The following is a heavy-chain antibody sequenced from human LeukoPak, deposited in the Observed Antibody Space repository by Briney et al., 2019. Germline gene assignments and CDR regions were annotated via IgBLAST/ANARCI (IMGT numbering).Heavy chain of an antibody. J-gene: IGHJ4*02. D-gene: IGHD3-10*01. CDR2: IYSGGNM. Sequence: GGSLRLSCVVSGFSVSNNYMTWVRQAPGKGLEWVSVIYSGGNMYYADSVKGRFTISRDNSKNTVYLQMNSLRAEDTAVYYCATHTLYYYGIRTPFEYWGQGTLVSVSS. CDR1: GFSVSNNY. CDR3: ATHTLYYYGIRTPFEY. V-gene: IGHV3-66*01.